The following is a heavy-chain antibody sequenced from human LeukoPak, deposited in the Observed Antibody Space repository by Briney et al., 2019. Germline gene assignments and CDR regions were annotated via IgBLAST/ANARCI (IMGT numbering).Heavy chain of an antibody. CDR1: GFTVSSNY. CDR3: AKGITVMMVAPGY. CDR2: IYSNNTT. D-gene: IGHD3-22*01. Sequence: GGSLRLSCAASGFTVSSNYMTWVHQAPGKGLEWVSVIYSNNTTFYADSVKGRFTISRDKSKNTLYLQMNSLRAEDTAVYYCAKGITVMMVAPGYWGQGTLVTVSS. J-gene: IGHJ4*02. V-gene: IGHV3-53*01.